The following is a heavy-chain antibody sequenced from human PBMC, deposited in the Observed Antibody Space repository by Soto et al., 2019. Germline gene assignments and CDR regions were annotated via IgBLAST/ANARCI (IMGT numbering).Heavy chain of an antibody. V-gene: IGHV1-69*06. CDR3: AKVLAAAGTEKYYYYGMDV. CDR2: IIPIFGTA. Sequence: QVQLVQSGAEVKKPGSSVTVSCKASGGTFSSYAISWVRQAPGQGLEWMGGIIPIFGTANYAQKFQGRVTITADKSTSIAYMELSSLRSEDTAVYYCAKVLAAAGTEKYYYYGMDVWGQGTTVTVSS. CDR1: GGTFSSYA. D-gene: IGHD6-13*01. J-gene: IGHJ6*02.